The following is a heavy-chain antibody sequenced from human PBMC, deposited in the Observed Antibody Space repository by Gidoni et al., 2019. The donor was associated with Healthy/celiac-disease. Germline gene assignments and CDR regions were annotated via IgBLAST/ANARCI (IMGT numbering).Heavy chain of an antibody. Sequence: EVQLLESGGGLVQPGGSLRLSCAASGFPFSSYAMSWVRQAPGKGLEWVSAISGSGGSTYYADSVKGRFTISRDNSKNTLYLQMNSLRAEDTAVYYCAKDTYYDFWSPGDAFDIWGQGTMVTVSS. V-gene: IGHV3-23*01. CDR1: GFPFSSYA. D-gene: IGHD3-3*01. J-gene: IGHJ3*02. CDR3: AKDTYYDFWSPGDAFDI. CDR2: ISGSGGST.